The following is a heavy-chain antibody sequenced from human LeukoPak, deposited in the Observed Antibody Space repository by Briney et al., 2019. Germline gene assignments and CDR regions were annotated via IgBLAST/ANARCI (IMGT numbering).Heavy chain of an antibody. CDR3: ARISGTTFQASDFDY. D-gene: IGHD1-7*01. V-gene: IGHV5-51*01. Sequence: GESLKISCKASGYSFVSYWIGWVRQMPGKGLEWMGIIYPGDSDTRYSPSFQGQVTISADKSISTAYLQWSSLKASDTAMYYCARISGTTFQASDFDYWGQGALVTVSS. CDR2: IYPGDSDT. CDR1: GYSFVSYW. J-gene: IGHJ4*02.